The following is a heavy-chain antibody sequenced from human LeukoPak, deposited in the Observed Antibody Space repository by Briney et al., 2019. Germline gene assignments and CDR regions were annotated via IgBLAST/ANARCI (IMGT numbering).Heavy chain of an antibody. CDR3: ARDLGGYCSGGSCYSPQTPHHFDY. J-gene: IGHJ4*02. Sequence: GGSLRLSCAASGFTFSSYSMNWVRQAPGKGLEWVSYISSSSSTIYYADSVKGRFTISRDNAKNSLYLQMNSLRAEDTAVYYCARDLGGYCSGGSCYSPQTPHHFDYWGQGTLVTVSS. D-gene: IGHD2-15*01. CDR2: ISSSSSTI. CDR1: GFTFSSYS. V-gene: IGHV3-48*01.